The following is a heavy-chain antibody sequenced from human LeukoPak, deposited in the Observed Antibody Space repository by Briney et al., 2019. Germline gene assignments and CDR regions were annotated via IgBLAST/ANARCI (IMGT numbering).Heavy chain of an antibody. CDR1: GFTFSSYY. CDR2: ISGSGGST. J-gene: IGHJ4*02. V-gene: IGHV3-23*01. CDR3: AKEGKTRNWNYYQAKPVY. D-gene: IGHD1-7*01. Sequence: GGSLRLSCAASGFTFSSYYLHWVRQAPGKGLEWVSAISGSGGSTYYADSVKGRFTISRDNSKNTLYLQMNSLRVEDTAVYYCAKEGKTRNWNYYQAKPVYWGQGTLVTVSS.